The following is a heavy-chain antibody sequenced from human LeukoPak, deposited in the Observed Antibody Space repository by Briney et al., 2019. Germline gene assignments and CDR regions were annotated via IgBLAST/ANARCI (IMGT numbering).Heavy chain of an antibody. CDR3: AREVRIQLWLRRVNWFDP. D-gene: IGHD5-18*01. Sequence: PSETLSLTCAVSGGSISSSNWWSWVRQPPGKGLEWIGEIYHSGSTNYNPSLKGRVTISVDKSKNQFSLKLSSVTAADTAVYYCAREVRIQLWLRRVNWFDPWGQGTLVTVSS. V-gene: IGHV4-4*02. J-gene: IGHJ5*02. CDR2: IYHSGST. CDR1: GGSISSSNW.